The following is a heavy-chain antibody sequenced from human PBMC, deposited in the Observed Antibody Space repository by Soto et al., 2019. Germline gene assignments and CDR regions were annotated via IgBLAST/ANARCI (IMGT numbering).Heavy chain of an antibody. CDR2: INPNSGGT. Sequence: GASVKVSCKASGYTFTGYYMHWVRQAPGQGLEWMGWINPNSGGTNYAQKFQGRVTMTRDTSISTAYMELSRLRSDGTAVYYCARVPHGYTPFDYWGQGTLVTVSS. D-gene: IGHD5-12*01. J-gene: IGHJ4*02. CDR1: GYTFTGYY. CDR3: ARVPHGYTPFDY. V-gene: IGHV1-2*02.